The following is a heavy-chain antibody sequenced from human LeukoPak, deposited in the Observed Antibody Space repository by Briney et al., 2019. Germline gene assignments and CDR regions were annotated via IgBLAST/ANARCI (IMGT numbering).Heavy chain of an antibody. CDR3: AKETRMTVPPGGMDV. CDR2: ISGSGGST. Sequence: GGSLRLSCAASGFTFDDYAMHWVRQAPGKGLEWVSGISGSGGSTYYADSVKGRFTISRDNSKNTLYLQMNSLRAEDTAVYYCAKETRMTVPPGGMDVWGQGTTVTVSS. D-gene: IGHD2-15*01. V-gene: IGHV3-23*01. CDR1: GFTFDDYA. J-gene: IGHJ6*02.